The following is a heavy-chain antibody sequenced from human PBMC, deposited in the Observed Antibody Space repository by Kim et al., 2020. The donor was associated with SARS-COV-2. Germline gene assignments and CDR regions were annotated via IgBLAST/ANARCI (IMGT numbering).Heavy chain of an antibody. CDR3: AREPSGSHYFDY. V-gene: IGHV4-61*02. CDR2: IYTSGST. Sequence: SETLSLTCTVSGGSISSGSYYWSWIRQPAGKGLEWIGRIYTSGSTNYNPSLKSRVTISVDTSKNQFSLKLSSVTAADTAVYYCAREPSGSHYFDYWGQGTLVTVSS. J-gene: IGHJ4*02. D-gene: IGHD1-26*01. CDR1: GGSISSGSYY.